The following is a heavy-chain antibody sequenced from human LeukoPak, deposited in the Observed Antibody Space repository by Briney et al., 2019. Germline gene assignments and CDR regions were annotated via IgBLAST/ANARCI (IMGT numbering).Heavy chain of an antibody. J-gene: IGHJ4*02. D-gene: IGHD6-19*01. CDR1: GLTFGDYA. V-gene: IGHV3-49*04. CDR3: TRDVGIAVAGFFDY. CDR2: IGSKAYGGTK. Sequence: GGSLRLSCTASGLTFGDYAMSWVRQAPGKGLEWVGVIGSKAYGGTKEYAAIVIGRFTISSDVSKSIAYLQMNSLKTEDTAVYYCTRDVGIAVAGFFDYWGQGTLVTVSS.